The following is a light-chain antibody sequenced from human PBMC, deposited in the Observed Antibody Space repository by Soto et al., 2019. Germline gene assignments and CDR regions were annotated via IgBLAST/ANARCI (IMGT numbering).Light chain of an antibody. CDR2: EVR. V-gene: IGLV2-14*01. J-gene: IGLJ3*02. CDR3: NSYTSSTTWV. CDR1: SSDVGRYNY. Sequence: QSVLTQPASVSGSPGQSITISCTGTSSDVGRYNYVSWYQQHPGKAPKLMIYEVRNRPSGVSSRFSGSKSGNTASLTISGLQAEDEAEYYCNSYTSSTTWVFGGRTKLTVL.